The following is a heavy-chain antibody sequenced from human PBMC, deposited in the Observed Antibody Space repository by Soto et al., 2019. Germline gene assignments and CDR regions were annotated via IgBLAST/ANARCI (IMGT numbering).Heavy chain of an antibody. J-gene: IGHJ4*02. Sequence: PSETLSLTCTVSGGSISSYYWSWIRQPPGKGLEWIGYIYYSGSTNYNPSLKSRVTISVDTSKNQFSLKLSSVTAADTAVYYCAIFYYASRGYHFAFWGQGTLVTVSP. D-gene: IGHD3-22*01. CDR2: IYYSGST. CDR1: GGSISSYY. V-gene: IGHV4-59*08. CDR3: AIFYYASRGYHFAF.